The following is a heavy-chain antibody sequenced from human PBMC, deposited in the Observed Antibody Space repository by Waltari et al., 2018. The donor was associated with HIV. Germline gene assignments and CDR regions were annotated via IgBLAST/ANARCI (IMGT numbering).Heavy chain of an antibody. Sequence: QVQLVQSGAEVKKPGASVKVSCKVSGYTFTSYDINRARQATRQGLEWMGWMNPNSGNTGYAQKCQGRVTMTRNTSISTAYMELSSLRSEDTAVYYCARVARIAARGGYYYYGMDVWGQGTTVTVSS. CDR1: GYTFTSYD. V-gene: IGHV1-8*01. CDR2: MNPNSGNT. J-gene: IGHJ6*02. CDR3: ARVARIAARGGYYYYGMDV. D-gene: IGHD6-13*01.